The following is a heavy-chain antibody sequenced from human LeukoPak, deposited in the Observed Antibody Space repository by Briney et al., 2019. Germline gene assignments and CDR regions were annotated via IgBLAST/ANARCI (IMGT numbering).Heavy chain of an antibody. CDR1: GGTFISYA. J-gene: IGHJ4*02. D-gene: IGHD3-3*01. CDR3: ARETIFDGYFDY. V-gene: IGHV1-69*01. Sequence: SVKVSCKASGGTFISYAMSWVRQAPGQGLEWMGGIIPIIGTANYAQKFQGRVTITADESTSTAYMELSSLRSEDTAVYYCARETIFDGYFDYWGQGTLVTVSS. CDR2: IIPIIGTA.